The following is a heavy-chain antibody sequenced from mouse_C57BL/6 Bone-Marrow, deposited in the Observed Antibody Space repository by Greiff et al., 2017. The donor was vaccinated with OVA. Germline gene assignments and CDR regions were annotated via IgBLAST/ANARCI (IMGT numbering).Heavy chain of an antibody. J-gene: IGHJ4*01. CDR1: GFTFSDYY. D-gene: IGHD1-1*01. CDR2: ISNGGGST. V-gene: IGHV5-12*01. Sequence: EVQGVESGGGLVQPGGSLKLSCAASGFTFSDYYMYWVRQTPEKRLEWVAYISNGGGSTYYPDTVKGRFTISRDNAKNTLYLQMSRLKSEDTAMYYCARPRTTVVDAMDYWGQGTSVTVSS. CDR3: ARPRTTVVDAMDY.